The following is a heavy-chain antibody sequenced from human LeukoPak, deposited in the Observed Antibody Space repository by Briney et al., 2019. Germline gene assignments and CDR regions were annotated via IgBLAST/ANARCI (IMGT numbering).Heavy chain of an antibody. CDR1: GYTFINYG. Sequence: ASMKVSCKAFGYTFINYGVSWVRQAPGQGLERMGWISAYNGNTNYAQNLQGRVTMSTDTPTNTAYLELRTLTSDDTAVYYCARGAYCGGDCSSSDSFDIWGQGTMVSVSS. J-gene: IGHJ3*02. CDR3: ARGAYCGGDCSSSDSFDI. V-gene: IGHV1-18*01. CDR2: ISAYNGNT. D-gene: IGHD2-21*02.